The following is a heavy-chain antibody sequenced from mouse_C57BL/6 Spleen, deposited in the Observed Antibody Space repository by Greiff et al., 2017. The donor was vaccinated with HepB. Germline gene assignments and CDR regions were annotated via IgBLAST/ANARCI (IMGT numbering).Heavy chain of an antibody. D-gene: IGHD1-1*01. Sequence: QVQLQQSGAELVKPGASVKISCKASGYAFSSYWMNWVKQRPGKGLEWIGQIYPGDGDTNYNGKFKGKATLTADKSSSTAYMQLSSLTSEDSAVYFCATLSTVVSYYFDYWGQGTTLTVSS. J-gene: IGHJ2*01. CDR3: ATLSTVVSYYFDY. CDR2: IYPGDGDT. V-gene: IGHV1-80*01. CDR1: GYAFSSYW.